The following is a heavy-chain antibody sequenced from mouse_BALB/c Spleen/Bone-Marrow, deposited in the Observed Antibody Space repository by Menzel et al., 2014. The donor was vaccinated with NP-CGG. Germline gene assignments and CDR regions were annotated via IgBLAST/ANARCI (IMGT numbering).Heavy chain of an antibody. J-gene: IGHJ2*01. CDR1: GFTFTDYY. Sequence: EVQRVESGGGLVQPGGSLRLSCATSGFTFTDYYMSWVRQPPGKALGWLGFIRNKANGYTTEYSASVKGRFTISRDNSQSILYLQMNTLRAEDSATYYCARGGNDLDYWGQGTTLTVSS. CDR3: ARGGNDLDY. D-gene: IGHD2-3*01. CDR2: IRNKANGYTT. V-gene: IGHV7-3*02.